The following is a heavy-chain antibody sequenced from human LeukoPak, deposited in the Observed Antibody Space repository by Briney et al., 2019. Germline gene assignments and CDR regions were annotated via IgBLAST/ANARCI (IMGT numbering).Heavy chain of an antibody. D-gene: IGHD3-22*01. J-gene: IGHJ4*02. CDR2: ITTNGDSK. V-gene: IGHV3-64D*09. CDR1: GFTFSAYA. Sequence: PVSSLILSCSASGFTFSAYAMHWVRQDPGKGLEYVSAITTNGDSKFYGDSAKGRVTISGDNSKATLFLQMSGLRTEDTAMYYCVKRDRGYYYHICGQGTLVTVSS. CDR3: VKRDRGYYYHI.